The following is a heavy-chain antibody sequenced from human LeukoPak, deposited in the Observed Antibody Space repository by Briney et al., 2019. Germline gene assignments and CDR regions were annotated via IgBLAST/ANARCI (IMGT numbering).Heavy chain of an antibody. Sequence: GGSLRLSCAASGFTFSTYGMHCVRQAPGKGLEWVTFIRYDGSNKYYADSVKGRFTISRDNSKNTLYLQMNRLRAEDTAVYYCAKGVGGYCSSASCYTGPFDYWGQGTLVTVSS. D-gene: IGHD2-2*02. CDR3: AKGVGGYCSSASCYTGPFDY. CDR1: GFTFSTYG. V-gene: IGHV3-30*02. J-gene: IGHJ4*02. CDR2: IRYDGSNK.